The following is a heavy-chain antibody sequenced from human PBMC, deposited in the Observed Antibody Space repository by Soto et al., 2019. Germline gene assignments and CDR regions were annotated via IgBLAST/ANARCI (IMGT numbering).Heavy chain of an antibody. J-gene: IGHJ6*02. CDR2: IYGSGAT. V-gene: IGHV4-4*07. Sequence: PSETLSLTCTVSGGSVRTYWWSWIRQPAGKGLEWIGRIYGSGATDDNPYLKSRVTMSLDTSKNQVSLRLTSVTAADTAVYYCASQVAQWGPYGMDVWGQGTTVTVSS. D-gene: IGHD1-26*01. CDR1: GGSVRTYW. CDR3: ASQVAQWGPYGMDV.